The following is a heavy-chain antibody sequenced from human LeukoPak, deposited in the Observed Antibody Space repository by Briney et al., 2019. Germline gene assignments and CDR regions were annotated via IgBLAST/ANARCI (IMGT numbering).Heavy chain of an antibody. Sequence: GGSLRLFCAASGFTFSNAWMSWVRQAPGKGLEWVGRIKSKTDGGTTDYAAPVKGRFTISRDDSKNTLYLQMNSLTTEDTAVYYCTTDPPRFELVDYWGQGTLVTVSS. D-gene: IGHD1-26*01. CDR2: IKSKTDGGTT. CDR1: GFTFSNAW. J-gene: IGHJ4*02. V-gene: IGHV3-15*01. CDR3: TTDPPRFELVDY.